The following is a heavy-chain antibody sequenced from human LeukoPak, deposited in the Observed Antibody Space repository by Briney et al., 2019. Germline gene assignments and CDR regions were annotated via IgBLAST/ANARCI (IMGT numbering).Heavy chain of an antibody. CDR3: TKGSGSALGYSSGWRFDN. Sequence: GGSLRLSCAVSGFTFEDYAMHWVRQGPGKGLEWVAGISWNSNYMDYADSVRGRCTISRDNAKKSLYLEMNSLRAEDTALYYCTKGSGSALGYSSGWRFDNWGQGTLVSVSS. D-gene: IGHD6-19*01. V-gene: IGHV3-9*01. CDR1: GFTFEDYA. CDR2: ISWNSNYM. J-gene: IGHJ4*02.